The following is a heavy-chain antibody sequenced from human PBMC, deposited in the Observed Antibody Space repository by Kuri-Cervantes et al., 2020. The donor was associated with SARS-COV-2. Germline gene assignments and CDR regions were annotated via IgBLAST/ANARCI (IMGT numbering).Heavy chain of an antibody. CDR1: GGTFSSYA. D-gene: IGHD6-19*01. CDR2: VIPMFPTS. CDR3: AGLKMGLAGAFDI. V-gene: IGHV1-69*05. J-gene: IGHJ3*02. Sequence: SVKVSCKASGGTFSSYAISWVRQAPGQGLEWMGGVIPMFPTSNYAQKFQERVTITRDMSTSTAYMELSSLRSEDTAVYYCAGLKMGLAGAFDIWGQGTMVTVSS.